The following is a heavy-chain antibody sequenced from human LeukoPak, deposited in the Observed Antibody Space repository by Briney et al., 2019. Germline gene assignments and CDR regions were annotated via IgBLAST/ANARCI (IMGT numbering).Heavy chain of an antibody. D-gene: IGHD4-17*01. CDR2: IYHSGST. Sequence: SETLSLTCAVSGGSISSGGYSWSWIRQPPGKGLEWVGYIYHSGSTYYNPSLKSRVTISVDRSKNQFSLKLSSVTAADTAVYYCARASDYGDPFDYRGQGTLVTVSS. CDR1: GGSISSGGYS. J-gene: IGHJ4*02. V-gene: IGHV4-30-2*01. CDR3: ARASDYGDPFDY.